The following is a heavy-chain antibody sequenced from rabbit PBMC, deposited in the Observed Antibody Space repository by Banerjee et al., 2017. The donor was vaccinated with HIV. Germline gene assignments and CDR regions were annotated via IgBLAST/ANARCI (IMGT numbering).Heavy chain of an antibody. D-gene: IGHD4-1*01. CDR1: GFDFSSNV. V-gene: IGHV1S47*01. J-gene: IGHJ4*01. Sequence: QEQLVESGGGLVQPGASLTLTCTASGFDFSSNVMCWVRQAPGKRPEWIACIDNGDGSTYYANWVNGRFAISRSTSLNTVTLQMTSLTAADTATYFCARDLAGVIGWNFNLWGQGTLVTVS. CDR3: ARDLAGVIGWNFNL. CDR2: IDNGDGST.